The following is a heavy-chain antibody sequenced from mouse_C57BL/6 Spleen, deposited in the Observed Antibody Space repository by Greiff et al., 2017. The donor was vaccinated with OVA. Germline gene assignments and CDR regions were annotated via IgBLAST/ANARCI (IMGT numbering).Heavy chain of an antibody. CDR3: AKGSYDYDSDY. D-gene: IGHD2-4*01. CDR1: GYSFTGYF. V-gene: IGHV1-20*01. CDR2: INPYNGDT. Sequence: VQLKESGPELVKPGDSVKISCKASGYSFTGYFMNWVMQSHGKSLEWIGRINPYNGDTFYNQKFKGKATLTVDKSSSTAHMELRSLTSEDSAVYYCAKGSYDYDSDYWGQGTTLTVSS. J-gene: IGHJ2*01.